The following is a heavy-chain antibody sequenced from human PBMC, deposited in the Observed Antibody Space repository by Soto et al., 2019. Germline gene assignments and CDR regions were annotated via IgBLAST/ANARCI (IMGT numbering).Heavy chain of an antibody. D-gene: IGHD3-3*01. CDR3: ARAAYKYYDFWSGPSHAFDI. CDR2: IYYSGST. CDR1: GGSISSGGYY. J-gene: IGHJ3*02. V-gene: IGHV4-31*03. Sequence: KPSETLSLTCTVSGGSISSGGYYWSWIRQHPGKGLEWIGYIYYSGSTYYNPSLKSRVTISVDTSKNQFSLKLSSVTAADTAVYYCARAAYKYYDFWSGPSHAFDIWGKGTMVTVSS.